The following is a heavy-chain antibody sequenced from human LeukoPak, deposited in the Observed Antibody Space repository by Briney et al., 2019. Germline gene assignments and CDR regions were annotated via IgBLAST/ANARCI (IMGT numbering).Heavy chain of an antibody. Sequence: GGSLRLSCAASGFTFSSYSMNWVRQAPGKGLEWVSSISSSSSYIYYADSVKGRFTISRDNAKNSLSLQMHSLRAEDTAVYYCAREIRLPHAFDIWGQGTMVTVSS. CDR2: ISSSSSYI. CDR3: AREIRLPHAFDI. CDR1: GFTFSSYS. V-gene: IGHV3-21*01. J-gene: IGHJ3*02.